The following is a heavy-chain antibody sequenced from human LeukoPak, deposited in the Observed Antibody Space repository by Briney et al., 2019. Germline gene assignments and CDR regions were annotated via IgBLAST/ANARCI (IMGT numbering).Heavy chain of an antibody. V-gene: IGHV3-7*03. CDR1: GFTFSSYW. CDR3: AKDRFSVGADDAFDI. D-gene: IGHD1-26*01. J-gene: IGHJ3*02. Sequence: GGSLRLSCAASGFTFSSYWMSWVRQAPGKGLEWVANIKQDGSEKYYVDSVKGRFTISRDNSKNTLYLQMNSLRAEDTAVYYCAKDRFSVGADDAFDIWGQGTMVTVSS. CDR2: IKQDGSEK.